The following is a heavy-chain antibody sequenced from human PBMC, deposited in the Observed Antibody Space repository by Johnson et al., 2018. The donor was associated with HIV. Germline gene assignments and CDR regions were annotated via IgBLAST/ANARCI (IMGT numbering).Heavy chain of an antibody. CDR1: GFTFSGSA. J-gene: IGHJ3*02. D-gene: IGHD3-10*01. CDR2: LKSRTDGETA. Sequence: VQLVESGGGLVQPGGSLRLSCAASGFTFSGSAMHWVRQASGKGLEWVGRLKSRTDGETADYAAPVKGRFTISRDDSKNTLYLQMNSLKTEDTALYYCASEVRGVLDIWGQGTMVTVSS. CDR3: ASEVRGVLDI. V-gene: IGHV3-15*01.